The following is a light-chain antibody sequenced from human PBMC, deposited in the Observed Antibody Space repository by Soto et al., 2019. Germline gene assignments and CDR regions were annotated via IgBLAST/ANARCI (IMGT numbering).Light chain of an antibody. CDR3: LQTIQVPLT. CDR1: QSLLHSDAKTY. V-gene: IGKV2D-29*02. CDR2: EVS. J-gene: IGKJ4*01. Sequence: DIVMTQTPPSLSVTPGQPASISCKSSQSLLHSDAKTYLYWYLQKPGQSPQFLIYEVSNRFSGVPDRFSGRGSETDFKLKISRVEAEDVGVYYCLQTIQVPLTFGEGTKVEIK.